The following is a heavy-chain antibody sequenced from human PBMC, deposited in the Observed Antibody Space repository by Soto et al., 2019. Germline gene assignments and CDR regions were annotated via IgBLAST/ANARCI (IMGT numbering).Heavy chain of an antibody. J-gene: IGHJ5*02. D-gene: IGHD6-6*01. V-gene: IGHV4-4*02. CDR1: GVPISSYDW. CDR3: SRGTLISSSTRNSFDP. Sequence: QVHLEESGPGLVRPSGNLSLTCTVSGVPISSYDWWTWVRQTPGKGMEWIGEIYHNGRTNYNPSLKSRVSLSIDEFKHQFSLNLPSLTAADTAVYYCSRGTLISSSTRNSFDPWGQGAQVTVSS. CDR2: IYHNGRT.